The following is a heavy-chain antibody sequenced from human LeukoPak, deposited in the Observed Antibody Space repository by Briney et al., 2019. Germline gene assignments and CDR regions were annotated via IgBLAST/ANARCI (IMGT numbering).Heavy chain of an antibody. CDR1: GYTLNGYY. CDR3: ARGHDSSGYWGDYYYGMDV. V-gene: IGHV1-2*02. J-gene: IGHJ6*02. CDR2: VNPNSGGT. D-gene: IGHD3-22*01. Sequence: ASVKVSCKASGYTLNGYYMHWVRQAPGQGLEWMGWVNPNSGGTNYAQKFRGRVTMTRDTSIKTAYMELSRLRSDDTAVYYCARGHDSSGYWGDYYYGMDVWGQGTTVTVSS.